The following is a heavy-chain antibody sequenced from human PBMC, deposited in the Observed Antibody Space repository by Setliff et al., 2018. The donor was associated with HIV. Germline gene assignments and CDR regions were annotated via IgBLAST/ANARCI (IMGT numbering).Heavy chain of an antibody. D-gene: IGHD3-22*01. CDR3: ARGLSFYDPGGFDY. Sequence: ASETLSLTCTVSGGSISSYYWSWIRQPPGKGLEWIGYIYTSGSTNYNPSLESRVTISVDTSKNQFSLKLSSVTAADTAVYYCARGLSFYDPGGFDYWGQGTLVTVSS. CDR1: GGSISSYY. V-gene: IGHV4-4*09. CDR2: IYTSGST. J-gene: IGHJ4*02.